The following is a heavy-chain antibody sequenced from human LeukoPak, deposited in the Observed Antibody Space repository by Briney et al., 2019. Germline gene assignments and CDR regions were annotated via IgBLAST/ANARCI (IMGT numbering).Heavy chain of an antibody. CDR2: INHSGST. CDR3: ARLEIAAAGNRWFDP. D-gene: IGHD6-13*01. V-gene: IGHV4-34*01. CDR1: GGSFSGYY. J-gene: IGHJ5*02. Sequence: PSETLSLTCAVYGGSFSGYYWSWIRQPPGKGLEWIGEINHSGSTNYNPSLKSRVTISVDTSKNQFSLKPSSVTAADTAVYYCARLEIAAAGNRWFDPWGQGTLVTVSS.